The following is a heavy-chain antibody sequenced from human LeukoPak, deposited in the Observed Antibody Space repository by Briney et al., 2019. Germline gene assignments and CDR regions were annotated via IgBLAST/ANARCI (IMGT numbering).Heavy chain of an antibody. CDR1: GFTFSSYA. J-gene: IGHJ4*02. D-gene: IGHD5-24*01. CDR2: ISYDGSNK. V-gene: IGHV3-30-3*01. CDR3: ARVSARWLQIPFDY. Sequence: GGSLRLSCAASGFTFSSYAMHWVRQAPGKGLGWVAVISYDGSNKYYADSVKGRFTISRDNSKNTLYLQMNSLRAEDTAVYYCARVSARWLQIPFDYWGQGTLVTVSS.